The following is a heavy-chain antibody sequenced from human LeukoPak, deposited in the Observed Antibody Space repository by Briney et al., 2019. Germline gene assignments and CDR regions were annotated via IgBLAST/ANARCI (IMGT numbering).Heavy chain of an antibody. D-gene: IGHD3-22*01. Sequence: SVKVSCKAPGDTLITHFISWVRQAPGQGLEWVGRIVPVIGVATYAQSLQGRVIITADRSTNTAYMELSSLRFEDSAVYFCARHSSRGHYYDFDFWGQGSLVTVSS. CDR2: IVPVIGVA. CDR3: ARHSSRGHYYDFDF. CDR1: GDTLITHF. J-gene: IGHJ4*02. V-gene: IGHV1-69*02.